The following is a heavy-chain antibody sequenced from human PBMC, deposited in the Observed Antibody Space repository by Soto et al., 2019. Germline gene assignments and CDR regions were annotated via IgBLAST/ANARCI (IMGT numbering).Heavy chain of an antibody. J-gene: IGHJ6*02. V-gene: IGHV3-48*02. CDR1: GFTFSSYS. CDR2: ISSSSSTI. D-gene: IGHD4-4*01. Sequence: GGSLRLSCAASGFTFSSYSMNWVRQAPGKGLEWVSYISSSSSTIYYADSVKGRFTISRDNAKNSLYLQMNSLRDEDTAVHYCAVDYSNYYYYYAMDVWGQGTTVTVSS. CDR3: AVDYSNYYYYYAMDV.